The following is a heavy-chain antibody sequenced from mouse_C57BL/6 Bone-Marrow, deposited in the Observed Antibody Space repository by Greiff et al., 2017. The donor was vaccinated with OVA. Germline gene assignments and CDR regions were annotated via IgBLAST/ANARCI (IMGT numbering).Heavy chain of an antibody. CDR1: GFTFSDYY. Sequence: EVKLVESGGGLVQPGGSLKLSCAASGFTFSDYYMYWVRQTPEQRLEWVAYISNGGGSTYYPDTVKGRFTISRDNAKNTLYLQLCRRKSEDTAMYYCARRATTVVARYAMDYWGQGTSVTVSS. V-gene: IGHV5-12*01. D-gene: IGHD1-1*01. CDR3: ARRATTVVARYAMDY. CDR2: ISNGGGST. J-gene: IGHJ4*01.